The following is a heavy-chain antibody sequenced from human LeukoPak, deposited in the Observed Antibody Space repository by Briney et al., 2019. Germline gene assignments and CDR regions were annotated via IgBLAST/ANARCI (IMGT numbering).Heavy chain of an antibody. J-gene: IGHJ4*02. CDR2: ISSSGGST. CDR3: VKGVVAWELDGY. V-gene: IGHV3-64D*09. Sequence: GGSLRLSCAASGFTFSSYSMNWVRQAPGKGLDYVSGISSSGGSTYYADSVKGRFTISRDNSKNTLYLQMSSLRAEDTALYYCVKGVVAWELDGYWGQGTLVTVSS. CDR1: GFTFSSYS. D-gene: IGHD4-23*01.